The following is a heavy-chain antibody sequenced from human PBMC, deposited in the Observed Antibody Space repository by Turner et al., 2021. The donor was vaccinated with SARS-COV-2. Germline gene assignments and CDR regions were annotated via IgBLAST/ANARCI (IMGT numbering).Heavy chain of an antibody. CDR2: ISGSGGST. CDR3: AKDLGGYFYY. Sequence: EVQLVESGGGLVQPGGSLRLSCAASGFTVRSIYMSWVRQAPGKGLEWVSAISGSGGSTYYADSVKGRFTISRDNSKNTLYLQMNSLRAEDTAVYYCAKDLGGYFYYWGQGTLVTVSS. J-gene: IGHJ4*02. CDR1: GFTVRSIY. V-gene: IGHV3-23*04. D-gene: IGHD2-15*01.